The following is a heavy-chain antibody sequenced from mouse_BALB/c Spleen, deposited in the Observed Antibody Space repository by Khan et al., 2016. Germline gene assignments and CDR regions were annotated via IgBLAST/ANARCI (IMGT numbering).Heavy chain of an antibody. Sequence: VQLKESGPSLVKPSQTLSLTCSVTGDSITSGYWNWIRKFPGNKLEYMGYISYSGSTYYNPSLKSRISITRDTSKNQYYQQLNSVTTEYTATDYCAREYYYGSSYRYYDVWGAGTTVTVSS. CDR1: GDSITSGY. D-gene: IGHD1-1*01. V-gene: IGHV3-8*02. CDR2: ISYSGST. J-gene: IGHJ1*01. CDR3: AREYYYGSSYRYYDV.